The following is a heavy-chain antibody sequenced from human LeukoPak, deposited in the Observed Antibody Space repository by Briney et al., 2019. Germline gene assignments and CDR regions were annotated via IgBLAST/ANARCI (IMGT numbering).Heavy chain of an antibody. J-gene: IGHJ5*02. Sequence: SETLSLTCTVSGGSISSGDYYWSWIRQPPGKGLEWIGYIYYSGSTYYNPSLKSRVTISVDTSKNQFSLKLSSVTAADTAMYYCARAGVFAWFDPWGQGTLVTVSS. CDR2: IYYSGST. D-gene: IGHD1-14*01. CDR3: ARAGVFAWFDP. CDR1: GGSISSGDYY. V-gene: IGHV4-30-4*08.